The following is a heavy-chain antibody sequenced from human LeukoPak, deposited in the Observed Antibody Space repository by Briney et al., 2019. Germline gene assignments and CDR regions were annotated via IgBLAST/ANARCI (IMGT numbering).Heavy chain of an antibody. CDR3: ARDEGEWEPDY. D-gene: IGHD1-26*01. CDR2: IIPIFGTA. CDR1: GGTFSSYA. J-gene: IGHJ4*02. V-gene: IGHV1-69*06. Sequence: GASVKVSCKASGGTFSSYAISWVRQAPGQGLEWMGVIIPIFGTANYAQKFQGRVTITADKSTSTAYMELSSLRSEDTAVYYCARDEGEWEPDYWGQGTLVTVSS.